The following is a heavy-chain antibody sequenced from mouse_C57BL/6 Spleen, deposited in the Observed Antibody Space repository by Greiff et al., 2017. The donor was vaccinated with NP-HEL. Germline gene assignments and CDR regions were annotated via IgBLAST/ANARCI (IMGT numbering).Heavy chain of an antibody. CDR3: ARFITTVGYYAMDY. Sequence: EVKLMESGGGLVQPGGSLKLSCAASGFTFSDYYMYWVRQTPEKRLEWVAYISNGGGSTYYPDTVKGRFTISRDNAKNTLYLQMSRLKSEDTAMYYCARFITTVGYYAMDYWGQGTSVTVSS. V-gene: IGHV5-12*01. J-gene: IGHJ4*01. CDR2: ISNGGGST. CDR1: GFTFSDYY. D-gene: IGHD1-1*01.